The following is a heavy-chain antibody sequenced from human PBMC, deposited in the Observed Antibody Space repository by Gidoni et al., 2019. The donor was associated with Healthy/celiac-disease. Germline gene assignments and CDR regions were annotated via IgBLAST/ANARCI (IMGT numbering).Heavy chain of an antibody. J-gene: IGHJ6*03. Sequence: GSLRLSCAASGFTFSSYGMHWVRQAPGKGLEWVSFIRYDGSNKYYADSGKGRFTISRYNSKNTLYLQMNSLRAEDTAVYYCAKDHYYGSGSYYAYYYYYMDVWGKGTTVTVSS. CDR2: IRYDGSNK. V-gene: IGHV3-30*02. CDR1: GFTFSSYG. CDR3: AKDHYYGSGSYYAYYYYYMDV. D-gene: IGHD3-10*01.